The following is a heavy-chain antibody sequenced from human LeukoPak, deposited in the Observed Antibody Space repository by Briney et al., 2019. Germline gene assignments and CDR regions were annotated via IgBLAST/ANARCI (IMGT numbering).Heavy chain of an antibody. Sequence: SVKVSCKASGGTFSSYAISWVRQAPGQGLEWMGGIIPIFGTANYAQKFQGRVTITADESTSTAYMELSSLRSDDTAAYYCARVVHRGSGSLDYWGQGTLVTVSS. CDR1: GGTFSSYA. CDR3: ARVVHRGSGSLDY. J-gene: IGHJ4*02. CDR2: IIPIFGTA. D-gene: IGHD3-10*01. V-gene: IGHV1-69*01.